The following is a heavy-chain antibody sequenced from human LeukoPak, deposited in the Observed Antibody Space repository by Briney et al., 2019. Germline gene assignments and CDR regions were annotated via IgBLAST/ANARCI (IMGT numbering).Heavy chain of an antibody. V-gene: IGHV3-48*04. Sequence: GGSLRLSCAASGFVFSSYAMHWVRQAPGKGLEWVSYISSSSSTIYYADSAKGRFTISRDNAKNSLYLQMNSLRAEDTAVYYCARVGWSTGDHWGQGSLVTVSS. D-gene: IGHD5/OR15-5a*01. CDR3: ARVGWSTGDH. J-gene: IGHJ4*02. CDR2: ISSSSSTI. CDR1: GFVFSSYA.